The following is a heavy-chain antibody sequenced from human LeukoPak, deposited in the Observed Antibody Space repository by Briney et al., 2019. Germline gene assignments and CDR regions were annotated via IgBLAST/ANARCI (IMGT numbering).Heavy chain of an antibody. V-gene: IGHV4-39*02. Sequence: PSETLSLTCTVSGGSISSSSYYWGWIRQPPGKGLEWIGSIYYSGSTYYNPSLKSRATISVDTSKNQFSLKLSSVTAADTAVYYCAREPHDSSGGFDPWGQGTLVTVSS. CDR3: AREPHDSSGGFDP. CDR1: GGSISSSSYY. D-gene: IGHD3-22*01. J-gene: IGHJ5*02. CDR2: IYYSGST.